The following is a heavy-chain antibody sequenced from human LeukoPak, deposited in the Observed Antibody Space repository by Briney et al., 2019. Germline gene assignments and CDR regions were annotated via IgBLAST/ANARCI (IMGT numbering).Heavy chain of an antibody. V-gene: IGHV1-69*05. Sequence: GASVTVSFTASGGTFSSYAISWVRQAPGQGLEWMGGIIPIFGTANYAQKFQGRVTMTRDTSTSTVYMELSSLRSEDTAVYYCARADNYYDRAFDPWGQGTLVTVSS. J-gene: IGHJ5*02. CDR2: IIPIFGTA. D-gene: IGHD3-22*01. CDR3: ARADNYYDRAFDP. CDR1: GGTFSSYA.